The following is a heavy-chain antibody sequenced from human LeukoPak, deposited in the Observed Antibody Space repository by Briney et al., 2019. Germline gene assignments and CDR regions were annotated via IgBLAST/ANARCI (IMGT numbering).Heavy chain of an antibody. CDR1: GFIFNDYP. Sequence: PGGSLRLSCTASGFIFNDYPMHWVRQAPGKGLEWVAVISEDGINKFYADSVKGRFTISRDNSKNTLYVQMNSLRREDSAVYYCAGDAPFHDYWGQGTLVTVSS. CDR2: ISEDGINK. V-gene: IGHV3-30-3*01. D-gene: IGHD2/OR15-2a*01. J-gene: IGHJ4*02. CDR3: AGDAPFHDY.